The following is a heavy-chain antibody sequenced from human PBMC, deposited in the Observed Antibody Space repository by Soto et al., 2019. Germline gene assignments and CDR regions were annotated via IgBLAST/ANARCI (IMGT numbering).Heavy chain of an antibody. Sequence: PGGFLRLTGSASGFTFSSYAMSWVRQAPGKGLEWVSAISGSGGSTYYADSVKGRFTIPRDNSKNTLYLQMNSLRAEDTAVYYCAKGPVSSGLYNWFDPWGQGTLVTVYS. CDR3: AKGPVSSGLYNWFDP. CDR1: GFTFSSYA. CDR2: ISGSGGST. J-gene: IGHJ5*02. D-gene: IGHD3-22*01. V-gene: IGHV3-23*01.